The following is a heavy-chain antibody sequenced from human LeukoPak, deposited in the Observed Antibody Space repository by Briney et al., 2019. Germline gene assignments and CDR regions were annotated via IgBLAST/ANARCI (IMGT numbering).Heavy chain of an antibody. CDR2: IYYSGST. D-gene: IGHD6-19*01. CDR3: VRVPSSGWTDY. Sequence: SETLSLTCTVSGGSISSYYWSWIRQPPGKGLEWTGYIYYSGSTNYNPSLKSRVTISVDTSKNQFSLKLSSVTAADTAVYYCVRVPSSGWTDYWGQGTLVTVSS. CDR1: GGSISSYY. J-gene: IGHJ4*02. V-gene: IGHV4-59*01.